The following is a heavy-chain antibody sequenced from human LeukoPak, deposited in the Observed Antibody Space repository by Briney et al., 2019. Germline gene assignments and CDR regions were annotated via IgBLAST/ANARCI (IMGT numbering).Heavy chain of an antibody. CDR2: IHPSGST. J-gene: IGHJ4*02. CDR3: ARGPPPDFDF. Sequence: SETLSLTCTVSGDSISSYYWSWIRQPAGKGLEWIGRIHPSGSTNYYPSLKSRVTLSVDTSKNQFSLKLSSVTAADTAVYYCARGPPPDFDFWGRGTLVTVSS. V-gene: IGHV4-4*07. CDR1: GDSISSYY.